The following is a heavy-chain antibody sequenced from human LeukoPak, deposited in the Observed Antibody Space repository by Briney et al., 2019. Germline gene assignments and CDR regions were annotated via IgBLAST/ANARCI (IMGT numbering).Heavy chain of an antibody. Sequence: SETLSLTCTVSGGSISSGDYYWSWIRQPPGKGLEWIGYIYYSGSTYYNPSLKSRVTITVDTSKIQFSLKLSSVTAADTAVDYCARVDRLPHWFDPWGQGTLVTVSS. CDR1: GGSISSGDYY. CDR2: IYYSGST. D-gene: IGHD3/OR15-3a*01. V-gene: IGHV4-30-4*01. J-gene: IGHJ5*02. CDR3: ARVDRLPHWFDP.